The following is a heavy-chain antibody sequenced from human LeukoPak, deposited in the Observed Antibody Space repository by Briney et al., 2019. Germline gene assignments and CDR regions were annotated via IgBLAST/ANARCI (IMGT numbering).Heavy chain of an antibody. CDR2: IYYRGST. CDR1: GGSISSYY. V-gene: IGHV4-59*01. J-gene: IGHJ4*02. Sequence: SETLSLTCTVSGGSISSYYWSWIRQPPGKGLEWIGYIYYRGSTNYNPSLKSRVTISVDTSKNQFSLKLSSVTAADTAVYYCARETYSGSYYLDYWGQGTLVTVSS. D-gene: IGHD1-26*01. CDR3: ARETYSGSYYLDY.